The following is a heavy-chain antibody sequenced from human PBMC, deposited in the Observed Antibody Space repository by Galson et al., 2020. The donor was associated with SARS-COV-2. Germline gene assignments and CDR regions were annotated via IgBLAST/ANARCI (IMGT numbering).Heavy chain of an antibody. J-gene: IGHJ4*02. Sequence: SETLSLTCAVYGGSFPGYYWRWIRQPPGKGLEWIGEINHSGSTNYNPSLKSRVTISVDTSKNQYSLQLVSVTPADTAVHYCARGSGLYIYGPDYWGQGTLVTVSS. CDR2: INHSGST. V-gene: IGHV4-34*01. CDR3: ARGSGLYIYGPDY. CDR1: GGSFPGYY. D-gene: IGHD5-18*01.